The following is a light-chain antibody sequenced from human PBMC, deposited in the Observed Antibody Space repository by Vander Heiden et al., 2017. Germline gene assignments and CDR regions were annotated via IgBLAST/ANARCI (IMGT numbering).Light chain of an antibody. CDR3: QQYGSSPRT. CDR1: QSVNNNY. V-gene: IGKV3-20*01. CDR2: GAS. Sequence: EIVLTQSPGTLSLSPGERATLSCRASQSVNNNYLAWFQQKPGQAPRLLIFGASNRATGIPDRFSGSGSGTDFTLTISRLEPEDFAVYYCQQYGSSPRTFGGGTKVEIK. J-gene: IGKJ4*01.